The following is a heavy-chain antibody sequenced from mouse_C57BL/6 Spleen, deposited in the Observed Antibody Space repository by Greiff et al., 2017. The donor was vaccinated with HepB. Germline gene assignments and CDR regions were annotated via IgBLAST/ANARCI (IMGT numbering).Heavy chain of an antibody. CDR1: GYTFTEYT. D-gene: IGHD2-1*01. CDR3: ARHEDRFYYGNEYYFDY. V-gene: IGHV1-62-2*01. CDR2: FYPGSGSI. Sequence: VKLQQSGAELVKPGASVKLSCKASGYTFTEYTIHWVKQRSGQGLEWIGWFYPGSGSIKYNEKFKDKATLTADKSSSTVYMELSRLTSEDSAVYFCARHEDRFYYGNEYYFDYWGQGTTLTVSS. J-gene: IGHJ2*01.